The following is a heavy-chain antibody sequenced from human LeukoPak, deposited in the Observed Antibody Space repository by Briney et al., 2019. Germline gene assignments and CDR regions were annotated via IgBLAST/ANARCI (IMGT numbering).Heavy chain of an antibody. J-gene: IGHJ6*02. CDR1: GGTFRSYA. CDR3: AAPQSRISSYYYVMDV. Sequence: SVKVSCKASGGTFRSYAFTWVRQAPGQGLEWMGGIIPVLGIANYAQKFQGRVTITADESTSTAYMELSSLIPEDTAVYYCAAPQSRISSYYYVMDVWGQGTTVTVSS. D-gene: IGHD2-15*01. CDR2: IIPVLGIA. V-gene: IGHV1-69*01.